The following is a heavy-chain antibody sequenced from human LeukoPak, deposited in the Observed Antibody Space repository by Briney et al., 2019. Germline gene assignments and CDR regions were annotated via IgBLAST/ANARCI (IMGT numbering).Heavy chain of an antibody. J-gene: IGHJ5*02. V-gene: IGHV3-64*01. D-gene: IGHD3/OR15-3a*01. CDR2: ISSNGGST. CDR3: ARVDWNCYDP. Sequence: PGGSLRLSCAASGFTFSSYSMNWVRQAPGKGLEYVSAISSNGGSTYYANSVKGRFTISRDNSKNTLYLQMGSLRAEDMAVYYCARVDWNCYDPWGQGTLVTVSS. CDR1: GFTFSSYS.